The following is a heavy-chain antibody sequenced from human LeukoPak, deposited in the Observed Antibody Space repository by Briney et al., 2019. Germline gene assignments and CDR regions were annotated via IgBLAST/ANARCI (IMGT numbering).Heavy chain of an antibody. D-gene: IGHD3-16*02. CDR2: INLNSGGT. V-gene: IGHV1-2*02. CDR1: GYTFTGYY. J-gene: IGHJ3*01. CDR3: AREVFRGVIRNDAFDL. Sequence: ASVKVSCKASGYTFTGYYMHWVRQAPGQGLEWMGWINLNSGGTNYAQKFQGRVAMTRDTSISTAYMELSRLRSDDTAMYYCAREVFRGVIRNDAFDLWGQGTMVTVSS.